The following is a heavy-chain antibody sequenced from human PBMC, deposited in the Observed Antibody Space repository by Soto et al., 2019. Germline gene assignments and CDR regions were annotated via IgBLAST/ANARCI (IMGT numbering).Heavy chain of an antibody. Sequence: ASVKVSCKASGYTFTGYYMHWVRQAPGQGLEWMGWINPNSGGTNYAQKFQGRVTMTRDTSISTAYMELSRLRSDDTAVYYCASISTVTTTHYYYYYGMDVWGQGTTVTV. CDR1: GYTFTGYY. CDR3: ASISTVTTTHYYYYYGMDV. CDR2: INPNSGGT. V-gene: IGHV1-2*02. D-gene: IGHD4-4*01. J-gene: IGHJ6*02.